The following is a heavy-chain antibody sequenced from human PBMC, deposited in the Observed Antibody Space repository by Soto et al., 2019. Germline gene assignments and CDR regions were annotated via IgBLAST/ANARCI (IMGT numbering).Heavy chain of an antibody. CDR2: ISYDGSNK. CDR1: GFTFSSYG. Sequence: QVQLVESGGGVVQPGRSLRLSCAASGFTFSSYGMHWVRQAPGKGLEWVAVISYDGSNKYYADSVKGRFTISRDNSKNTLYLQMTSLRSEDTAVYYCAKSPDIVVGVAATLFDYWGQGTLVTVSS. V-gene: IGHV3-30*18. J-gene: IGHJ4*02. D-gene: IGHD2-15*01. CDR3: AKSPDIVVGVAATLFDY.